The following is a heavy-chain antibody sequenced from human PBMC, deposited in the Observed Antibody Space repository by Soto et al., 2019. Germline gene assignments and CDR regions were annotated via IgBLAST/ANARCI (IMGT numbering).Heavy chain of an antibody. D-gene: IGHD2-21*02. J-gene: IGHJ4*02. CDR1: GFTFSSYA. Sequence: GGSLRLSCAASGFTFSSYAMSWVRQAPGKGLEWVSAISGSGGSTYYADSGKGRFTISRDNSKNTLYLQMNSLRAEDTAVYYCAKGDCLRTEEGGYYFDYWGQGTLVTVSS. CDR3: AKGDCLRTEEGGYYFDY. CDR2: ISGSGGST. V-gene: IGHV3-23*01.